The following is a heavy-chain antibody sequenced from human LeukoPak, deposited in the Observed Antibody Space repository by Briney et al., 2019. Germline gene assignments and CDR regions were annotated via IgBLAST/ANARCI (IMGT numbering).Heavy chain of an antibody. Sequence: SETLSLTCTVSGYSISSGYYWGWIRQPPGKGLEWIGSIYHSGSTYYNPSLKSRVTISVDTSKNQFSLKLSSVTAADTAVYYCARPTTGTSTDYWGQGTLVTVSS. CDR2: IYHSGST. V-gene: IGHV4-38-2*02. J-gene: IGHJ4*02. CDR3: ARPTTGTSTDY. CDR1: GYSISSGYY. D-gene: IGHD1-1*01.